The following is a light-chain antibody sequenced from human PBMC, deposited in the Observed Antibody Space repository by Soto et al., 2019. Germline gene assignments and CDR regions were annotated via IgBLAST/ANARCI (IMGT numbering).Light chain of an antibody. V-gene: IGKV3D-20*02. CDR2: GAS. J-gene: IGKJ5*01. Sequence: EIMLTQSPGTLSLSPGERATLSCRASQSVSNNYLAWYQQKPGQAPRLLIYGASNRATGIPDRFSGSGSGTDFTLTISRLEPEDFAVYYCQQRSNWPPITFGQGTRLEIK. CDR3: QQRSNWPPIT. CDR1: QSVSNNY.